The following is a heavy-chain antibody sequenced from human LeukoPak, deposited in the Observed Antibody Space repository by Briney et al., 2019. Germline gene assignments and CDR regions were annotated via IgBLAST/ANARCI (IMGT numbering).Heavy chain of an antibody. J-gene: IGHJ5*02. CDR2: ISTGSRYI. CDR3: ARADCSGSTCYLRRSWFDP. D-gene: IGHD2-2*01. Sequence: TGGSLRLSCAASGFRLSDYDMNWVRQAPGKGLEWVSPISTGSRYIYYAYSVKGRFTISRDDAKNSLYLQMDYLRAEDTAVYYCARADCSGSTCYLRRSWFDPWGQGTLVTVSS. V-gene: IGHV3-21*01. CDR1: GFRLSDYD.